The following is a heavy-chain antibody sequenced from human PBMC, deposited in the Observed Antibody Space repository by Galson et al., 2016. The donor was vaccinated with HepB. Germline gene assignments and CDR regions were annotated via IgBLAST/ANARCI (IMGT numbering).Heavy chain of an antibody. CDR3: AKETGGYFGYHDY. CDR1: GGSVGSGSYY. J-gene: IGHJ4*02. V-gene: IGHV4-61*01. Sequence: LSLTCTVSGGSVGSGSYYWSWIRQPPGKGLEWIGYISYSGNTNYNPSLKSRVTISVDTSKNQFSLNLSSVTAEDTAVYYCAKETGGYFGYHDYWGQGSLVTVSS. CDR2: ISYSGNT. D-gene: IGHD5-12*01.